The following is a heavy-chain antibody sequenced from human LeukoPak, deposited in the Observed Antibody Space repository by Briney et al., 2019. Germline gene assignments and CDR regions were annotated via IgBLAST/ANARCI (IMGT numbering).Heavy chain of an antibody. Sequence: SETLSLTCTVSGGSISSYYWSWIRQPAGKGLEWIGRIYTRGSTNYNPSLKSRVTMSVDTSKNQFSLKLSSVTAADTAVYYCARDSYCSSTSCYTGVYYFDYWGQGTLVTVSS. J-gene: IGHJ4*02. CDR3: ARDSYCSSTSCYTGVYYFDY. CDR1: GGSISSYY. CDR2: IYTRGST. D-gene: IGHD2-2*02. V-gene: IGHV4-4*07.